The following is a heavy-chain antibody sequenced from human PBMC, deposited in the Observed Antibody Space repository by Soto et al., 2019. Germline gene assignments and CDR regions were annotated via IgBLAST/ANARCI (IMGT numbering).Heavy chain of an antibody. CDR3: TRGSGWYLF. D-gene: IGHD6-19*01. V-gene: IGHV4-59*01. CDR1: GGSISSNY. CDR2: VYYRGST. J-gene: IGHJ4*02. Sequence: SETLSLTCTVSGGSISSNYWSWIRQPPGKGLEWIGYVYYRGSTNYNPSLETRVTISVDTSKSQSSLKLSSVTAADTAVYYCTRGSGWYLFWGQGTLVTVSS.